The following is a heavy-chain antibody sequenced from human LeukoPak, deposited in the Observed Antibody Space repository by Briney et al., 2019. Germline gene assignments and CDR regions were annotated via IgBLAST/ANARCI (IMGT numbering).Heavy chain of an antibody. V-gene: IGHV4-30-2*01. J-gene: IGHJ4*02. CDR2: IYHSGST. Sequence: SETLSLTCAVSGGSISSGGYSWSWIRQPPGKGLEWIGYIYHSGSTYYNPSLKSRVTISVDRSKNQFSLKLSSVTAADTAVYYCARGGPTRALWDYDILTGYEYYFDYWGQGTLVTVSS. D-gene: IGHD3-9*01. CDR1: GGSISSGGYS. CDR3: ARGGPTRALWDYDILTGYEYYFDY.